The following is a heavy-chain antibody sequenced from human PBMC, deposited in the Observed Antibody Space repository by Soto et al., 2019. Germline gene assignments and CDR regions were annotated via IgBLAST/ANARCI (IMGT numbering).Heavy chain of an antibody. CDR1: GFSLSDYW. CDR3: VRAPEQRPIVF. CDR2: ISVDGRDT. Sequence: RSLRLSCAASGFSLSDYWMHWVRQVPGKGLLWVSRISVDGRDTTYADSVKGRFTISRDNAKNTLYLQMDSLRAEDTAVYYCVRAPEQRPIVFWGHGSLVTISS. J-gene: IGHJ4*01. V-gene: IGHV3-74*03. D-gene: IGHD6-19*01.